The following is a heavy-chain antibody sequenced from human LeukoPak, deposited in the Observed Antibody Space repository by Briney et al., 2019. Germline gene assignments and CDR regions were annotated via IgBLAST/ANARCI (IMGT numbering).Heavy chain of an antibody. CDR2: IYPGDSDT. D-gene: IGHD3-16*01. CDR1: GYNFTIYW. J-gene: IGHJ5*02. CDR3: AIFDFLFGEIDNWFDP. V-gene: IGHV5-51*01. Sequence: GASLQISCKGSGYNFTIYWIGCVRQMPGKGLQWMGIIYPGDSDTRYSPSFKGPVTISADKSISTANLQWSSLKASETAMYYCAIFDFLFGEIDNWFDPWGQGTQVTVSS.